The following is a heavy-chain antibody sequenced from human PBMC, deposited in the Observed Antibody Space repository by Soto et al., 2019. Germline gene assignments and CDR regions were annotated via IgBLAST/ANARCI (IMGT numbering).Heavy chain of an antibody. J-gene: IGHJ4*02. CDR3: ARGNYYDDSGYDH. CDR1: GFTFRSYG. CDR2: ISYDGSNK. D-gene: IGHD3-22*01. V-gene: IGHV3-30*03. Sequence: QVQLVESGGGVVQPGRSLRLSCAASGFTFRSYGMHWVRQAPGKGLEWVAVISYDGSNKYSADSVKGRFTISRDNSKNTLYLQMNSLRAEDTAVYYCARGNYYDDSGYDHWGRGTLVTVSS.